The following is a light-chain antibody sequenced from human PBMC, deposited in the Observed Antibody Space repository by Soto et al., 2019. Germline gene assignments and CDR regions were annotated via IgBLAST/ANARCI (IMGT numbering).Light chain of an antibody. CDR1: QSISSKF. Sequence: NVLTESPGTLSLSPGERATLSCAASQSISSKFLAWYQQKPGQAPRLLIYDASNRVPGIPDRLSGSGSGTDFTLTISRMEPEDFAVYYCQQYGSPYTFGQGTQVDIK. V-gene: IGKV3-20*01. CDR2: DAS. CDR3: QQYGSPYT. J-gene: IGKJ2*01.